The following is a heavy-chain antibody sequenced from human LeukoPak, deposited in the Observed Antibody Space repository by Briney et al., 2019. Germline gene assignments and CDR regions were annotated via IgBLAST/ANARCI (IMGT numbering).Heavy chain of an antibody. CDR1: AFTFDDYG. Sequence: PGGSLRLSCAASAFTFDDYGMSWVRQAPGKGLEWVSGINWNGGSTGYADSVKGRFTISRDNAKNSLYLQMNSLRAEDTALYYCARLGVGATRDAFDIWGQGTMVTVSS. CDR2: INWNGGST. V-gene: IGHV3-20*04. J-gene: IGHJ3*02. D-gene: IGHD1-26*01. CDR3: ARLGVGATRDAFDI.